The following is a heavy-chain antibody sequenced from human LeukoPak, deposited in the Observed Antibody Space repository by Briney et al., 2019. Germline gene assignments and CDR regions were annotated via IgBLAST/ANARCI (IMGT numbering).Heavy chain of an antibody. Sequence: SQTPSLTCSVSGGSISSDDYCWNWIRQHPGKGREWIGYIYYSGSTYYNPSLKSRVALSVDTSKNQFSLKLSSLTAADTAVYYCAKSREEIRGLDAFDIWGQGTMVTVSS. CDR1: GGSISSDDYC. CDR2: IYYSGST. D-gene: IGHD1-26*01. CDR3: AKSREEIRGLDAFDI. J-gene: IGHJ3*02. V-gene: IGHV4-31*03.